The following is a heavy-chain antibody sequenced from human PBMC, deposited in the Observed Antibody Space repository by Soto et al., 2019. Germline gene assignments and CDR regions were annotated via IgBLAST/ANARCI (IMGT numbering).Heavy chain of an antibody. CDR2: INPSGST. CDR3: ATRFYDSSGYYLFYFDS. J-gene: IGHJ4*02. CDR1: GGSFSFYY. D-gene: IGHD3-22*01. V-gene: IGHV4-34*01. Sequence: QVQLHQWGAGLLKPSETLSLTCAVSGGSFSFYYWSWIRQPPGKELEWIGEINPSGSTNYNSSLKSRVTISVDTSKNQFSLKLSSVTAADTAVYYCATRFYDSSGYYLFYFDSWGQGTLVTVSS.